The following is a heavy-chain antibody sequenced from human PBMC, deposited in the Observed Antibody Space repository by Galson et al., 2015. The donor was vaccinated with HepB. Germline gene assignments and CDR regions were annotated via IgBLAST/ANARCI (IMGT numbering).Heavy chain of an antibody. CDR2: IHGRGLYP. CDR3: ARYDSRFYGVDA. CDR1: GFTFSDYY. V-gene: IGHV3-11*06. J-gene: IGHJ6*02. D-gene: IGHD1-1*01. Sequence: SLRLSCAASGFTFSDYYMSWFRQTPGMLLEWISYIHGRGLYPTYADSVQGRFTISRDNAQRSLYLQMNSLRAEDTAVYYCARYDSRFYGVDAWGQGTTVIVSS.